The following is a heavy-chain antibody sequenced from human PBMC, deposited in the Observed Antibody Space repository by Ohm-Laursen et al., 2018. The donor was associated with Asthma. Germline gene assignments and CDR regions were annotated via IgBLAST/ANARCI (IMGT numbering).Heavy chain of an antibody. V-gene: IGHV1-18*04. J-gene: IGHJ5*02. D-gene: IGHD3-10*01. CDR2: ISAKNGNT. Sequence: ASVKVSCKASGYTFTDYGISWVRQAPGQGLEWMGWISAKNGNTDFTQKLQGRVTLTTDTSTSTAYMEVRSLTSDDTAVYYCATYGQHFPTWFDPWGQGTLVTVSS. CDR1: GYTFTDYG. CDR3: ATYGQHFPTWFDP.